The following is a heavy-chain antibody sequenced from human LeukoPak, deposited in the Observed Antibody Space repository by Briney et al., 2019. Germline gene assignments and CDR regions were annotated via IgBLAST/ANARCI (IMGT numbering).Heavy chain of an antibody. D-gene: IGHD6-13*01. V-gene: IGHV4-34*01. CDR1: GGSFSGYY. CDR2: INHSGST. CDR3: ARYSSTPYYYYYGMDV. Sequence: MASETLSLTCAVYGGSFSGYYWSWIRQPPGKGLEWIGEINHSGSTNYNPSLKSRVTISVDTSKNQFSLKLSSVTAADTAVYYCARYSSTPYYYYYGMDVWGQGTTVTVSS. J-gene: IGHJ6*02.